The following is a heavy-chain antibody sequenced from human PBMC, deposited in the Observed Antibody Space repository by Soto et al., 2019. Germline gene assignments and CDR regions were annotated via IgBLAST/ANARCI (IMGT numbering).Heavy chain of an antibody. D-gene: IGHD2-2*01. CDR2: IDPSDSYT. CDR1: GGSISSYY. V-gene: IGHV5-10-1*01. J-gene: IGHJ6*02. Sequence: ETLSLTCTVSGGSISSYYWSWIRQPPGKGLEWMGRIDPSDSYTNYSPSFQGHVTISADKSISTAYLQWSSLKASDTAMYYCARDQVPAASYYYYYGMDVWGQGTTVTVSS. CDR3: ARDQVPAASYYYYYGMDV.